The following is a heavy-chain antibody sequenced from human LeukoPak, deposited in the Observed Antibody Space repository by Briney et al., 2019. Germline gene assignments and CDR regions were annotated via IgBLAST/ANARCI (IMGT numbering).Heavy chain of an antibody. D-gene: IGHD3-10*01. J-gene: IGHJ4*02. V-gene: IGHV3-23*01. CDR3: AKAYGSGSNGVYHFDY. CDR2: ISGSGGSI. Sequence: PGGSLRLSCAASGFTFSSYAMTWVRQAPGKGLEWVSVISGSGGSIYYADFVKGRFTVSRDNSKNTLYLQMNSLAVEDTAVYYCAKAYGSGSNGVYHFDYWGQGTLVTVAS. CDR1: GFTFSSYA.